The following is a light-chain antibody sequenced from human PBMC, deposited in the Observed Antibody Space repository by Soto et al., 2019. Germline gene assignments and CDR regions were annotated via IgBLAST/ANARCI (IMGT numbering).Light chain of an antibody. CDR3: ASSTSDSLYV. CDR1: SSDVGGNKY. J-gene: IGLJ1*01. CDR2: KVT. V-gene: IGLV2-14*01. Sequence: QSALTRPASVSGSPGQSITISCTGTSSDVGGNKYVSWYQQYPGKVPKLLINKVTNRPSGVSYRFSGSKSGNTASLTISALLAEDEADYFCASSTSDSLYVFGTGTKSPS.